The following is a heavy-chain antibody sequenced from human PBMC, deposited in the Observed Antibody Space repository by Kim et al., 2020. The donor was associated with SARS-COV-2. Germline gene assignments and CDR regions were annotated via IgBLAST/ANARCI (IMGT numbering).Heavy chain of an antibody. CDR1: GGSISSSSYY. CDR2: IYYSGST. J-gene: IGHJ5*02. D-gene: IGHD1-26*01. V-gene: IGHV4-39*07. CDR3: AXGRIVGATEGGWLDP. Sequence: SETLSLTCTVSGGSISSSSYYWGWIRQPPGKGLEWIGSIYYSGSTYYNPSLKSRVTISVDTSKNQFSLKLSSVTAADTAVYYCAXGRIVGATEGGWLDPWGQGXXVTVSS.